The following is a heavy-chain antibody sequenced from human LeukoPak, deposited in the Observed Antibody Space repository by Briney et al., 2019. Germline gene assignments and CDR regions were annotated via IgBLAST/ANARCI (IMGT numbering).Heavy chain of an antibody. D-gene: IGHD2-2*01. CDR1: GYSFTSYW. CDR2: IYPGDSDT. V-gene: IGHV5-51*01. Sequence: GESLKISCKGSGYSFTSYWIGWVRQMPGKGLEWMGIIYPGDSDTRYSPSFQGQVTISADKSISTAYLQWSSLKASDTAMYYCARLPLGYGEYQLPYFDYWGQGTLVTVSS. CDR3: ARLPLGYGEYQLPYFDY. J-gene: IGHJ4*02.